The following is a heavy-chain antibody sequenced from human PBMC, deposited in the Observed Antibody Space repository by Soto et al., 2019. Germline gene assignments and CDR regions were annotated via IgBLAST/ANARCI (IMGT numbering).Heavy chain of an antibody. D-gene: IGHD3-22*01. Sequence: EVQLVESAGGLVQPGGSLRLSCAASGFTFSSYSMNWISQAPGKGLEWVSYISSSSSTIYYADSVKGRFTISRDNAKNSLYLQMNSLRDEDTAVYYCARGLYYYDSSGYWGYWGQGTLVTVSS. CDR1: GFTFSSYS. CDR3: ARGLYYYDSSGYWGY. V-gene: IGHV3-48*02. J-gene: IGHJ4*02. CDR2: ISSSSSTI.